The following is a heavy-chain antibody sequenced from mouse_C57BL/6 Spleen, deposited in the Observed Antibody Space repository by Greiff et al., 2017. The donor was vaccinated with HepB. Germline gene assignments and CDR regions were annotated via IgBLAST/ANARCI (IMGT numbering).Heavy chain of an antibody. J-gene: IGHJ2*01. CDR1: GYTFTSYW. CDR2: IDPSDSYT. CDR3: AIYSNYVY. V-gene: IGHV1-59*01. Sequence: LVGPGTSVKLSCKASGYTFTSYWMHWVKQRPGQGLEWIGVIDPSDSYTNYNQKFKGKATLTVDTSSSTAYMQLSSLTSEDSAVYYCAIYSNYVYWGQGTTLTVSS. D-gene: IGHD2-5*01.